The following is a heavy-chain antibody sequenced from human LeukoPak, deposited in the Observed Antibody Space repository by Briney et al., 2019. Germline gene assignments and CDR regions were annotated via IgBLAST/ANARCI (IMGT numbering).Heavy chain of an antibody. Sequence: SETLSLTCAVSGVSINSSQYYWGWIRQPPGKGLEWIGTMYYSGSTYYNPSLKSRVTISVDTSKNQFSLKLSSVTAADTAVYYCARENLGSSGYYYGFDYWGQGTLVTVSS. J-gene: IGHJ4*02. V-gene: IGHV4-39*02. CDR2: MYYSGST. D-gene: IGHD3-22*01. CDR1: GVSINSSQYY. CDR3: ARENLGSSGYYYGFDY.